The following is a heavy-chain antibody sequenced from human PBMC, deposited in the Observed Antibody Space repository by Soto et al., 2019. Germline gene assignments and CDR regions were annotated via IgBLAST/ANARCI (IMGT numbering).Heavy chain of an antibody. Sequence: PSETLSLTCTVSGDSIIAYSWSWVLQPPGKGLEWIGNIHYNGNTKYNPSLKSRVTMSVDTSKNQFSLKLISVTAADTAKYFCAREGNLGRWLQPLDFWGQGTLVTVS. J-gene: IGHJ4*02. D-gene: IGHD5-12*01. CDR2: IHYNGNT. CDR3: AREGNLGRWLQPLDF. CDR1: GDSIIAYS. V-gene: IGHV4-59*01.